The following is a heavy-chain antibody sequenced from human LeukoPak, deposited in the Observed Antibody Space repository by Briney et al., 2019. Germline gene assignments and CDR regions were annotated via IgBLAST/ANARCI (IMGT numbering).Heavy chain of an antibody. J-gene: IGHJ6*03. CDR1: GYTFTGYY. Sequence: ASVKVSCKASGYTFTGYYMHWVRQAPGQGLEWMGRINPNSGGTNYAQKFQGRVTMTRDTSISTAYMEPSRLRSDDTAVYYCARLAAASTTYYYYYMDVWGKGTTVTVSS. CDR3: ARLAAASTTYYYYYMDV. CDR2: INPNSGGT. V-gene: IGHV1-2*06. D-gene: IGHD6-13*01.